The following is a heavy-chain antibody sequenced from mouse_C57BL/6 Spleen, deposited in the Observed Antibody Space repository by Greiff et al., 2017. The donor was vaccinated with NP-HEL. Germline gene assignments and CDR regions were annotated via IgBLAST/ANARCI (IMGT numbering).Heavy chain of an antibody. CDR1: GYAFRSSW. CDR3: ARSRGNWYFDV. V-gene: IGHV1-82*01. CDR2: IYPGDGDP. Sequence: QVQLKESGPELVKPGASVKISCKASGYAFRSSWMNWVKQRPGTGLEWIGRIYPGDGDPNYNGKFKGKATLTADKSSSTAYMQLSSLTSEDSAVYFCARSRGNWYFDVWGTGTTVTVSS. J-gene: IGHJ1*03.